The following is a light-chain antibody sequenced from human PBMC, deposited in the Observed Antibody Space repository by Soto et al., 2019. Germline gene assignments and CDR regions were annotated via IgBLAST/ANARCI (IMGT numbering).Light chain of an antibody. J-gene: IGLJ3*02. CDR2: EDN. CDR3: QSYDRSIVV. CDR1: SGSIANHF. V-gene: IGLV6-57*02. Sequence: NFMLTQPHSVSASPGKTVTISCTGSSGSIANHFVQWYRQRPGSAPTTVIYEDNQRPSGVPDRFSGSVDSSSNSASLTISGLQTEDEADYYCQSYDRSIVVFGGGTKVTVL.